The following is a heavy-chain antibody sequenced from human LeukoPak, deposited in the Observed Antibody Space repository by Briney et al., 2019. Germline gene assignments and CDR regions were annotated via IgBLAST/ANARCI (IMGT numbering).Heavy chain of an antibody. CDR2: IYYSGST. CDR3: ARDRDYLDY. J-gene: IGHJ4*02. V-gene: IGHV4-38-2*02. Sequence: SGTLSLTCAVSGYSISSGHWWSWVRQPPGKGLEWIGSIYYSGSTYYNPSLKSRVTISVDTSKNQFSLKLSSVTAADTAVYYCARDRDYLDYWGQGTLVTVSS. CDR1: GYSISSGHW.